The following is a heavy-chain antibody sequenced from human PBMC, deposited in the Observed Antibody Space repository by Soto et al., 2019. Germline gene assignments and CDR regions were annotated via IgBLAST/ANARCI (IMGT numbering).Heavy chain of an antibody. D-gene: IGHD4-17*01. CDR1: GFTVSSNY. CDR3: ARETTENWFDP. J-gene: IGHJ5*02. Sequence: EVQLVESGGGLIQPGGSLRLSCAASGFTVSSNYMSWVHQAPGKGLEWVSVIYSGGSTYYADSVKGRFTISRDNSKNTLYLQMNSLRAEDTAVYYCARETTENWFDPWGQGTLVTVSS. CDR2: IYSGGST. V-gene: IGHV3-53*01.